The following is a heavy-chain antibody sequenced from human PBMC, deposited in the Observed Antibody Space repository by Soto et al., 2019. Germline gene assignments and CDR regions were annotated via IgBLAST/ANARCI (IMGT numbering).Heavy chain of an antibody. V-gene: IGHV4-59*08. Sequence: PSETLSLTCTVSGGSISNYYWSWIRQPPRKGLEWIGYIYYSGSTNYNPSLKSRVTISVDTSKNQLSLKLSSVTAADTAVYYCARRYGYFYAYWRQGTLVTVYS. D-gene: IGHD4-17*01. J-gene: IGHJ4*02. CDR2: IYYSGST. CDR1: GGSISNYY. CDR3: ARRYGYFYAY.